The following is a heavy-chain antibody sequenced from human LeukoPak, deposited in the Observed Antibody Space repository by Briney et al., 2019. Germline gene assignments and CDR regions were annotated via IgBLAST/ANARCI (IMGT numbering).Heavy chain of an antibody. CDR1: GFTFSSYG. CDR3: ARDRGYGHLFDY. Sequence: GGSLRLSCAASGFTFSSYGMHWVRQAPGKGLEWVAFISYDGSNNYYADSVKGRFTISRDNAKNTLYLQMNSLRAEDTAVYYCARDRGYGHLFDYWGQGTLVTVSS. CDR2: ISYDGSNN. V-gene: IGHV3-30*03. J-gene: IGHJ4*02. D-gene: IGHD5-18*01.